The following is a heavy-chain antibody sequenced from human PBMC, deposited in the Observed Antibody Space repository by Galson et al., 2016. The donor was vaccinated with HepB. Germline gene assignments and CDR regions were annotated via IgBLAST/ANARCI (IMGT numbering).Heavy chain of an antibody. D-gene: IGHD3-10*01. CDR2: INSDGSST. CDR1: GSTFSRYW. CDR3: AKAYGSGSSFYYYYGMDV. V-gene: IGHV3-74*01. J-gene: IGHJ6*02. Sequence: SLRLSCAASGSTFSRYWMHWVRQAPGKGLVWVSRINSDGSSTSYADSVKGRFTISRDNAKNTLYLQMNSLRAEDTAVYYCAKAYGSGSSFYYYYGMDVWGQGTTVTVSS.